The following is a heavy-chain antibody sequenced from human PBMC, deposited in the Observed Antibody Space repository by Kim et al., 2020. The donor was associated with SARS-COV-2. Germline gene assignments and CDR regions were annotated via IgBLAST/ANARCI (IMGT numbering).Heavy chain of an antibody. CDR1: GDSISSTRYY. D-gene: IGHD3-3*01. J-gene: IGHJ4*02. Sequence: SETLSLTCLVSGDSISSTRYYWGWTRQPPGKGPEWIGTIYYTGTTYYNPSLRSRVTISVDPSKNQFSLSLTSVVASDTSVYFCARHVRADFWSGYPDKWGQGTLVSVSS. V-gene: IGHV4-39*01. CDR3: ARHVRADFWSGYPDK. CDR2: IYYTGTT.